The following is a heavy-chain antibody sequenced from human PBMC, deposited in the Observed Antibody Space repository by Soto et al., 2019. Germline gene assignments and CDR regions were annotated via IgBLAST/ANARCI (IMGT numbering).Heavy chain of an antibody. CDR3: ARHISKVVATVRGDWFDP. CDR1: GGSISSSSYY. V-gene: IGHV4-39*01. Sequence: SETLSLTCTVSGGSISSSSYYWGWIRQPPGKGLEWIGSIYYSGSTYYNPSLKSRVTISVDTSKNQFSLKLSSVTAADTAVYYCARHISKVVATVRGDWFDPWGQGTLVTVSS. D-gene: IGHD4-17*01. CDR2: IYYSGST. J-gene: IGHJ5*02.